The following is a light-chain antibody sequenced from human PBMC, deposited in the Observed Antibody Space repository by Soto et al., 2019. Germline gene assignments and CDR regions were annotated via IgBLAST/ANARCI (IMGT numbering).Light chain of an antibody. CDR3: QQYNDWPQT. CDR1: QSVSSSY. V-gene: IGKV3-15*01. Sequence: EIVLTQSPGTLSLSPGERATLSCRASQSVSSSYLAWYQQKPGQAPRLLIYGASTRATGIPARFSGSGSGTEFILTISSLQSEDFAVYYCQQYNDWPQTFGQGTKVDIK. J-gene: IGKJ1*01. CDR2: GAS.